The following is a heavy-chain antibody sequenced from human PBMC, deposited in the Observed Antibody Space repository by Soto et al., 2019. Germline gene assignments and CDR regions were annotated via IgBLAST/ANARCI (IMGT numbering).Heavy chain of an antibody. Sequence: SETLSLTCTVSGGSISSSSYYWGWIRQPPGKGLEWIGSIYYSGSTYYNPSLKSRVTISEDTSKNQFSLKLSSVTAADTAVYYCARTFRRKVYCSGGSCYSYNWFDPWGQGTLVTVSS. V-gene: IGHV4-39*01. D-gene: IGHD2-15*01. CDR2: IYYSGST. CDR3: ARTFRRKVYCSGGSCYSYNWFDP. J-gene: IGHJ5*02. CDR1: GGSISSSSYY.